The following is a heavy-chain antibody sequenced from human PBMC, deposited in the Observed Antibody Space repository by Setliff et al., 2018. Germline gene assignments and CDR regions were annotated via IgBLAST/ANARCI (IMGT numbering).Heavy chain of an antibody. J-gene: IGHJ4*02. V-gene: IGHV5-51*01. CDR2: IYPDDSDT. CDR3: ARVRNTQNGFFDY. Sequence: SGESLKISCKDSASTFSNYWIVWVRQMPGKGLEWMGMIYPDDSDTKYHPSFQGQVTISVDTSKNQFSLRLTSVTAADTAIYYCARVRNTQNGFFDYWSQGTLVTVSS. CDR1: ASTFSNYW. D-gene: IGHD1-1*01.